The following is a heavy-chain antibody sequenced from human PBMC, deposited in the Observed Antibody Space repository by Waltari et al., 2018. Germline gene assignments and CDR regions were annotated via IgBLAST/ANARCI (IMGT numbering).Heavy chain of an antibody. J-gene: IGHJ4*02. CDR3: ARMVQGGSNAYFDY. D-gene: IGHD3-10*01. CDR1: GGSVSSGNYY. V-gene: IGHV4-61*02. Sequence: QVQLQESGPGLVKPSQTLSLTCTVSGGSVSSGNYYWSWIRQPAGKGLEWIGRIYTSGNTNYNPSLKSRVTISVDTSKNQFSLKLSSVTAADTAVYYCARMVQGGSNAYFDYWGQGTLVTVSS. CDR2: IYTSGNT.